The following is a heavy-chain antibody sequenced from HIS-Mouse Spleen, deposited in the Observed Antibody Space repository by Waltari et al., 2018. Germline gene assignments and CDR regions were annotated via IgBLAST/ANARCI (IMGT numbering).Heavy chain of an antibody. Sequence: EVQLVESGGGLVQPGGSLRLSCAASGFTFSSYWMHWVRQAPGKGLVGVSRIKSEGSSTSDADSVKGRFTISRDNAKNTLYLQMNSLRAEDTAVYYCARDLELDAFDIWGQGTMVTVSS. V-gene: IGHV3-74*01. D-gene: IGHD1-1*01. J-gene: IGHJ3*02. CDR3: ARDLELDAFDI. CDR2: IKSEGSST. CDR1: GFTFSSYW.